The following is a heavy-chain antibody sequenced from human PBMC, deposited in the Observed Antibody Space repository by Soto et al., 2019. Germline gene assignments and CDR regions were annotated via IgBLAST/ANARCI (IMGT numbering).Heavy chain of an antibody. CDR1: GYTFTNYA. Sequence: ASVKVSCKASGYTFTNYAMHWVRQAPGQRLEWMGWINAGNGNTKYAQKFQGRVTITRDTSASTGYMELSSLRSEDTAVYYCARGSGYYYWDDYWGQGTLVTVSS. V-gene: IGHV1-3*01. D-gene: IGHD3-22*01. CDR3: ARGSGYYYWDDY. CDR2: INAGNGNT. J-gene: IGHJ4*02.